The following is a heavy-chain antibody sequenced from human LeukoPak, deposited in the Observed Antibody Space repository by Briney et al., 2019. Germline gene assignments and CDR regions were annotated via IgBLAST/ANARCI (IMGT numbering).Heavy chain of an antibody. J-gene: IGHJ4*02. D-gene: IGHD5-24*01. CDR2: INPSGGST. CDR3: ARGRWLQGTNNDY. Sequence: ASVKVSCKASGCTFTIYYMHWVRQPPGPGLELMGIINPSGGSTSYAQKFQGRVTMTRAMSTSTVYMELSSLRSEDTAAHYCARGRWLQGTNNDYWGQGTLVTVSS. CDR1: GCTFTIYY. V-gene: IGHV1-46*01.